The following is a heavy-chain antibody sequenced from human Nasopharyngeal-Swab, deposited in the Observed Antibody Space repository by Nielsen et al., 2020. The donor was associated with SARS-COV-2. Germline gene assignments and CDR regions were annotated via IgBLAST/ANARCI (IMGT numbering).Heavy chain of an antibody. J-gene: IGHJ3*02. D-gene: IGHD6-13*01. CDR2: IYYSGST. Sequence: RQAPGKGLEWIGSIYYSGSTYYNPSLKSRVTISVDASKHQFSLMLSSVTAADTAVYYCAKQLAAAGPPGAFDIWGQGTMVTVSS. CDR3: AKQLAAAGPPGAFDI. V-gene: IGHV4-39*01.